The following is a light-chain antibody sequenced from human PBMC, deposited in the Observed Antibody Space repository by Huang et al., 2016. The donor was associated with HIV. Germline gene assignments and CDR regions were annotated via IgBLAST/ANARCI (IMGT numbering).Light chain of an antibody. CDR3: QQSYSTPLT. V-gene: IGKV1-39*01. CDR1: QTIRNY. Sequence: IQMTQSPSSLSASVGDRVTITCRASQTIRNYLNWYQQKPGKAPNLLIFTTSRLEGGGPPRFSGGGSGTEFTLTINSLQPEDLATYYCQQSYSTPLTFGGGTKVEIK. CDR2: TTS. J-gene: IGKJ4*01.